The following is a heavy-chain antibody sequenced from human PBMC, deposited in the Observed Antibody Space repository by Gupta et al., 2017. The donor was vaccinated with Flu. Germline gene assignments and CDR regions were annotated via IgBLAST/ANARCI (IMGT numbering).Heavy chain of an antibody. J-gene: IGHJ4*02. CDR3: AKEINDFGGHCLDY. D-gene: IGHD3-16*01. Sequence: SGFIFSSYAIHWVRLAPGKGLEWVVVISDDGRAKYYADSVKGRFSISRDNSKNTVYLEMNSLRVEDSAVYYCAKEINDFGGHCLDYWGQGTLVTVSS. V-gene: IGHV3-30*18. CDR2: ISDDGRAK. CDR1: GFIFSSYA.